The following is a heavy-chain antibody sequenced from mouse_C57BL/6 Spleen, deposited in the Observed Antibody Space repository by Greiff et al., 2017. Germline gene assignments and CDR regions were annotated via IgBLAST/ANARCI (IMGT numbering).Heavy chain of an antibody. CDR2: ISYDGSN. CDR3: ARGGGLPDY. CDR1: GYSITSGYY. Sequence: EVQLQESGPGLVKPSQSLSLTCSVTGYSITSGYYWNWIRQFPGNKLEWMGYISYDGSNNYNPSLKNRISITRDTSKNQFFLKLNSVTTEDTATYYCARGGGLPDYWGQGTTLTVSS. V-gene: IGHV3-6*01. J-gene: IGHJ2*01. D-gene: IGHD2-4*01.